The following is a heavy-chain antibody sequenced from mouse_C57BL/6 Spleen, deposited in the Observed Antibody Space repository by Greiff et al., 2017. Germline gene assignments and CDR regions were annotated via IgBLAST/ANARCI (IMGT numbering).Heavy chain of an antibody. J-gene: IGHJ2*01. D-gene: IGHD5-1*01. V-gene: IGHV2-9-1*01. CDR2: IWSGGGT. Sequence: QVQLKESGPGLVAPSQSLSITCTVTGFSLTSDAISWVRKPPGKDLEWMGVIWSGGGTNYNSALKSRLSISKDNSKSQDFLKMNTLQTDDTARYYCARFVPRSYIDYWGQGTTLTVSS. CDR3: ARFVPRSYIDY. CDR1: GFSLTSDA.